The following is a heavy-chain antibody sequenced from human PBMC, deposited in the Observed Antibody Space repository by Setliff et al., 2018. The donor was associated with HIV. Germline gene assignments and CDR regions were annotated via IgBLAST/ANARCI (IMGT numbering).Heavy chain of an antibody. CDR3: ARARTGTTHY. CDR2: ISSSGSTI. J-gene: IGHJ4*02. Sequence: LSLTCTVSGGSISSSSYYWGWIRQPPGKGLEWVSYISSSGSTIYYAYPVKGRFTISRDNAKNSLYLQMNSLAAEDTAVDYCARARTGTTHYWGQGTRVTSPQ. V-gene: IGHV3-11*04. CDR1: GGSISSSSYY. D-gene: IGHD1-7*01.